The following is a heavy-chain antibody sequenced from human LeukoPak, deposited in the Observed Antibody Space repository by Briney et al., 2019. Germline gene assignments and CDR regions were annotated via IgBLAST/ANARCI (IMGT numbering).Heavy chain of an antibody. J-gene: IGHJ4*02. D-gene: IGHD3-22*01. V-gene: IGHV3-48*01. CDR1: GFTFSSYT. CDR3: ARDAYYDSSGH. CDR2: ISSSSSTI. Sequence: GGSLRLSCAASGFTFSSYTMNWVRQAPGKGLEWVSYISSSSSTIYYADSVKGRFTISRDNAKNSLYLQMNSLRAEDTAVYYCARDAYYDSSGHWGQGTLVTVSS.